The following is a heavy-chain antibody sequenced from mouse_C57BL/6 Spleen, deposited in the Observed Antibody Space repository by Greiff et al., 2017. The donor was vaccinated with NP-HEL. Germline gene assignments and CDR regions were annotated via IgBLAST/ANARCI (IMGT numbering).Heavy chain of an antibody. CDR3: ASKGAAPSHYYAMDY. CDR2: IYPGDGDT. J-gene: IGHJ4*01. Sequence: VQLQQSGAELVKPGASVKISCKASGYAFSSYWMNWVKQRPGKGLEWIGQIYPGDGDTNYNGKFKGKATLTADKSSSTAYMQLSSLTSEDSAVYFCASKGAAPSHYYAMDYWGQGTSVTVSS. CDR1: GYAFSSYW. V-gene: IGHV1-80*01.